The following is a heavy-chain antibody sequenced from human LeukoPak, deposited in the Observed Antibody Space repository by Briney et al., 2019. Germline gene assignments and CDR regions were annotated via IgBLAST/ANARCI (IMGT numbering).Heavy chain of an antibody. CDR2: VHYTGAT. J-gene: IGHJ4*02. CDR3: AREYITIFGVAHPSLFDY. D-gene: IGHD3-3*01. Sequence: SETLSLTCTVSNGSISDYYWSWIRQPPGKGLEWLAYVHYTGATNYNPSLKSRVTISLDTSKNQLSLRLNSVTAADTAVYYCAREYITIFGVAHPSLFDYWGQGTLVTVSS. V-gene: IGHV4-59*12. CDR1: NGSISDYY.